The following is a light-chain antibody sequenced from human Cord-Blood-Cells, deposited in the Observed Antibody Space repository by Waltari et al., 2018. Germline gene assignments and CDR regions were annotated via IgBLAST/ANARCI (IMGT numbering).Light chain of an antibody. CDR1: SSDVGGYNY. Sequence: QSALTQPRSVSGSPGQSVTISCTGTSSDVGGYNYVSWYQQHPGKAPKLMIYDVSKRPSGVPDRFSGSKSGNTASLTISWLQAEDEADYSCCSYAGSYTLIFGTGTKVTVL. V-gene: IGLV2-11*01. CDR2: DVS. CDR3: CSYAGSYTLI. J-gene: IGLJ1*01.